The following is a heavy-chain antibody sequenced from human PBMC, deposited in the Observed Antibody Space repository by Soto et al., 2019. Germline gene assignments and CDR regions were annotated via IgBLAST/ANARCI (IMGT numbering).Heavy chain of an antibody. Sequence: QVQLQESGPRLVKPSETLSLTCTVSGGSVTSGSYYWRWIRQPPGKGLEWIGYISNTGSTKDNPSIIIRVTISRDTSKNQFTLDLSSVTAADTAGYYLARVPMGGAYLVRHLGMDVWGHGTKVNV. J-gene: IGHJ6*02. D-gene: IGHD1-26*01. CDR2: ISNTGST. CDR3: ARVPMGGAYLVRHLGMDV. CDR1: GGSVTSGSYY. V-gene: IGHV4-61*01.